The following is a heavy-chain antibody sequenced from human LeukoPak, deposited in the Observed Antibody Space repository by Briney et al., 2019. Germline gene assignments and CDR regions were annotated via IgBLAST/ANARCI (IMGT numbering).Heavy chain of an antibody. Sequence: SVKVSCKASGGTFSSYAISWVRQAPGQGLEWVGGIIPIFGTANYAQKFQGRVTITADESTSTAYMELSSLRSEDTAVYYCARTFTDYGGNSDYYYMDVWGKGTTVTASS. CDR3: ARTFTDYGGNSDYYYMDV. CDR2: IIPIFGTA. D-gene: IGHD4-23*01. V-gene: IGHV1-69*01. J-gene: IGHJ6*03. CDR1: GGTFSSYA.